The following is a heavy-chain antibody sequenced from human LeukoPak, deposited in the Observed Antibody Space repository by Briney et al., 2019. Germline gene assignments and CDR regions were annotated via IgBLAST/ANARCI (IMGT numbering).Heavy chain of an antibody. CDR2: INPNSGGT. J-gene: IGHJ3*02. D-gene: IGHD2-15*01. Sequence: ASVKVSCKASGYTFTGYYMHWVRLAPGEGLEWMGWINPNSGGTNYAQKFQGRVTMTRDTSISTAYMELSRLRSDDTAVYYCARDLEDIVVVVAATQGAFDIWGQGTMVTVSS. CDR1: GYTFTGYY. CDR3: ARDLEDIVVVVAATQGAFDI. V-gene: IGHV1-2*02.